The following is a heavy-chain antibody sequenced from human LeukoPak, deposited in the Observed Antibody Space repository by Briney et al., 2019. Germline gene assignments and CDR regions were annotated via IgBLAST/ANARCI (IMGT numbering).Heavy chain of an antibody. V-gene: IGHV3-23*01. CDR2: ISGSGGIT. Sequence: GGSLRLSCAASGFTFSSYAMSWVRQAPGKGLEWVSAISGSGGITYYADSVKGRFTISRDNSKNTLYLQMNSLRVEDTALYHCAKNRITTSSLYGLDVWGQGTTVTVSS. D-gene: IGHD6-6*01. CDR3: AKNRITTSSLYGLDV. CDR1: GFTFSSYA. J-gene: IGHJ6*02.